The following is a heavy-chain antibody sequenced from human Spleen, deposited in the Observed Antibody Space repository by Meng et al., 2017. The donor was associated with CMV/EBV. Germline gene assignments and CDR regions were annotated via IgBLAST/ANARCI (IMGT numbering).Heavy chain of an antibody. Sequence: GGSLRLSCAASGFTFSSYSLNWVRQAPGKALQWVSSVSGTSSYIYYAESLKGRFTISRDNAKNSVYLQMNSLRAEDTAVYYCARVRYTYDLNWGQGTLVTVSS. D-gene: IGHD5-18*01. J-gene: IGHJ4*02. CDR1: GFTFSSYS. CDR3: ARVRYTYDLN. CDR2: VSGTSSYI. V-gene: IGHV3-21*01.